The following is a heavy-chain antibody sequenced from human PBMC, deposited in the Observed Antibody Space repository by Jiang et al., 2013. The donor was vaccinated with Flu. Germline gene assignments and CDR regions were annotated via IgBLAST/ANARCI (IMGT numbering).Heavy chain of an antibody. J-gene: IGHJ4*02. V-gene: IGHV1-69*04. Sequence: SGAEVKKPGSSVKVSCKASGGTFSSYAISWVRQAPGQGLEWMGRIIPILGIANYAQKFQGRVTITADKSTSTAYMELSSLRSEDTAVYYCARGAAAAGTNFDYWGQGTLVTVSS. CDR1: GGTFSSYA. CDR3: ARGAAAAGTNFDY. D-gene: IGHD6-13*01. CDR2: IIPILGIA.